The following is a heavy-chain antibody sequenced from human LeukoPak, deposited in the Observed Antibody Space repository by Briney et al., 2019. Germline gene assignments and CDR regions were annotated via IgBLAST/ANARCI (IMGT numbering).Heavy chain of an antibody. CDR3: VRDRGVWAFDV. CDR1: EYTFIGYY. J-gene: IGHJ3*01. V-gene: IGHV1-2*02. Sequence: ASVKVSCKAFEYTFIGYYMHWVRQAPGQGPEWMGWVNPNSGGTIYAQKFQDRVTMTRDTSISTAYMELNRLRSDATAVYYCVRDRGVWAFDVWGQGTMVTVSS. D-gene: IGHD3-10*01. CDR2: VNPNSGGT.